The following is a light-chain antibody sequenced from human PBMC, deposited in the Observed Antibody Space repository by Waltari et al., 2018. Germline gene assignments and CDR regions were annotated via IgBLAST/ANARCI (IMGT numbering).Light chain of an antibody. CDR1: SSNSGINT. Sequence: QSVLTQPPSASGAPGQTVTIPCSGSSSNSGINTVTWYQQLPGMAPKLLIYANYHRPSGVPDRFSGSKSDTSASLAISGLQSEDEADYFCAAWDDSLNGRVFGGGTKLTVL. J-gene: IGLJ3*02. CDR2: ANY. CDR3: AAWDDSLNGRV. V-gene: IGLV1-44*01.